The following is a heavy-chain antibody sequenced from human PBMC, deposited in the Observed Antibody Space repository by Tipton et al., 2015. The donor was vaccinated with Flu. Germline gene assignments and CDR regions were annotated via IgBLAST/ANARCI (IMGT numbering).Heavy chain of an antibody. J-gene: IGHJ4*02. V-gene: IGHV4-38-2*01. CDR1: GYSISSGYY. CDR2: IYHSGST. D-gene: IGHD3-22*01. Sequence: TLSLICAVSGYSISSGYYWGWIRQPPGKGLEWIGSIYHSGSTYYNPSLKSRVTISVDTSKNQFSLKLSSVTAADTAVYYCAGQRLILDDSSGYYDYWGQGTLVTVSS. CDR3: AGQRLILDDSSGYYDY.